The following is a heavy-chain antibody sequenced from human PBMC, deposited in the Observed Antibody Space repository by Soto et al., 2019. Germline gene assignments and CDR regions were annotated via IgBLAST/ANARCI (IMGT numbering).Heavy chain of an antibody. D-gene: IGHD3-10*01. V-gene: IGHV3-23*01. J-gene: IGHJ4*02. Sequence: EVQLLESGGGLVQPGGSLRLSCVASGFTFSSYAMSWVRQAPGKGLEWVSGISVSGGSTYHADSVKGRFTLSRDNSKNTLYLHMNSLRAEDTALYYCAKEYYYDAGPDYWGQGTLVTASS. CDR1: GFTFSSYA. CDR3: AKEYYYDAGPDY. CDR2: ISVSGGST.